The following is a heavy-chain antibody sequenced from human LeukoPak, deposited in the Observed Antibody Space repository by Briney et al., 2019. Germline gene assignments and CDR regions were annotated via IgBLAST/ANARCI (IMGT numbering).Heavy chain of an antibody. Sequence: ASVKVSCKASAYTFTGYYMHWVRQAPGQGLEWMGWINPNSGGTNYAQKFQGWVTMTRDTPISTAYMELSRLRSDDTAVYYCARVGGATSDFDYWGQGTLVTVSS. CDR1: AYTFTGYY. J-gene: IGHJ4*02. CDR2: INPNSGGT. D-gene: IGHD1-26*01. V-gene: IGHV1-2*04. CDR3: ARVGGATSDFDY.